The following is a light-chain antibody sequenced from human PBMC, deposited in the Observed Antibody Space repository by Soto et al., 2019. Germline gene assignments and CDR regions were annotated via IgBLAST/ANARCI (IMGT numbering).Light chain of an antibody. CDR1: QGISSD. V-gene: IGKV1-9*01. J-gene: IGKJ5*01. Sequence: IQLTQSPSSLSASVGDRVTITCRASQGISSDLAWYQQKPGEAPKLLIYDASTLQSGVPSRFSGSGSGTDFTLTISSLQPEDFATYYCQQLNAYPITFGQGTRLEIK. CDR2: DAS. CDR3: QQLNAYPIT.